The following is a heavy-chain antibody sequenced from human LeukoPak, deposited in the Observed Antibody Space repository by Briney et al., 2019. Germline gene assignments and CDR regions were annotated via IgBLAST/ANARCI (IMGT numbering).Heavy chain of an antibody. CDR1: GFTFSSYW. CDR2: IKPDGSEG. D-gene: IGHD2-15*01. Sequence: GGSLRLSCTASGFTFSSYWMSWVRQAPGNGLEWVADIKPDGSEGYYVDSVKGRFTISRDNAKNSLYLQMNSLRAEDTAVYSCARDSKLRSGGLFDPWGQGTLVTVSS. CDR3: ARDSKLRSGGLFDP. J-gene: IGHJ5*02. V-gene: IGHV3-7*01.